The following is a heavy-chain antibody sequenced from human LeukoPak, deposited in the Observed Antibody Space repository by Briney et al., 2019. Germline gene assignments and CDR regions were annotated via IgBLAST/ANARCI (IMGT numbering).Heavy chain of an antibody. J-gene: IGHJ4*02. V-gene: IGHV1-2*02. D-gene: IGHD3-10*01. Sequence: ASVKVSCKASGYTFTGYYMHWVRQAPGQGLEWMGWINPNSGGTNYAQKFQGRVTMTRDTSISTAYMELSRLRSDDTAVYYRARVSRRFGELYDYWGQGTLVTVSS. CDR3: ARVSRRFGELYDY. CDR1: GYTFTGYY. CDR2: INPNSGGT.